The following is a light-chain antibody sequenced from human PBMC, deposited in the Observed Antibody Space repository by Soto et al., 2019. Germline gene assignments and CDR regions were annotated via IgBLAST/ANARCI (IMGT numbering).Light chain of an antibody. CDR3: GTWDPSLSAEV. CDR1: SSNIGNNY. CDR2: DNN. Sequence: QSVLTQPPSVSAAPGQKVTISCSGRSSNIGNNYVSWYQQLPGTAPKLLIFDNNHRPSGIPDRFSGSKSGTSATLGITGLQTGDEADYYCGTWDPSLSAEVFGGGTKVTVL. V-gene: IGLV1-51*01. J-gene: IGLJ3*02.